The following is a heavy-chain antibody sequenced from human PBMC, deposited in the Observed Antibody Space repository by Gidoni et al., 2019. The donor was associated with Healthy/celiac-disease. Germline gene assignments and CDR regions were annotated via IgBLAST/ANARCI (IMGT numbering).Heavy chain of an antibody. J-gene: IGHJ4*02. Sequence: EVQLVESGGGLVKPGGSLRLYCAASGGTFSSYSMNWVRQAPGKGLEWVSSISSSSSYIYYADSVKGRFTISRDNAKNSLYLQMNSLRAEDTAVYYCARGDIAVAGYFDYWGQGTLVTVSS. CDR3: ARGDIAVAGYFDY. V-gene: IGHV3-21*01. CDR1: GGTFSSYS. CDR2: ISSSSSYI. D-gene: IGHD6-19*01.